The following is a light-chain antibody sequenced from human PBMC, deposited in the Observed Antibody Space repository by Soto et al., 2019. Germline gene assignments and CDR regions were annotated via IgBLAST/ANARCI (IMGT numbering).Light chain of an antibody. CDR3: SSYTSTTPWV. Sequence: QSALTQPASVSGSPGQSITISCTGTSSDVGGYKYVSWYQQYPGKAPKLIIYEVSNRPSGVSNRFSGSKSGNTASLTISGLQAEDEADYYCSSYTSTTPWVFGGETKLTVL. CDR1: SSDVGGYKY. J-gene: IGLJ3*02. V-gene: IGLV2-14*01. CDR2: EVS.